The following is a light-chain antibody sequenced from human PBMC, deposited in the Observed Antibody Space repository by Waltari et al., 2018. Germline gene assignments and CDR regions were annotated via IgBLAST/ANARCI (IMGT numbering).Light chain of an antibody. CDR1: SSNIGSNS. Sequence: QSVLTQPPSASGTPGQSVASSCSGSSSNIGSNSVNWYLHLPGTAPKLLLFGYNQRPSGVPDRFSGSKSGTSASLAISGLQSEDEAGYFCAAWDDSLNGVVFGGGTKLTVL. V-gene: IGLV1-44*01. CDR2: GYN. J-gene: IGLJ2*01. CDR3: AAWDDSLNGVV.